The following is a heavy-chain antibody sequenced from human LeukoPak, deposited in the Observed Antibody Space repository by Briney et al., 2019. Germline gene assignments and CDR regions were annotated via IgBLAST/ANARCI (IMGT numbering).Heavy chain of an antibody. J-gene: IGHJ4*02. V-gene: IGHV3-48*01. CDR2: LSSSSSVI. D-gene: IGHD7-27*01. CDR1: RFTFSSYA. CDR3: VRDGSSWGNFDY. Sequence: PGGSLRLSCAASRFTFSSYAMDWVRQAPGKGLEWVSYLSSSSSVIYHADSVKGRFTIYRDNAKNSLYLQMNSLRTEDTAVYYCVRDGSSWGNFDYWGQGTLVSVSS.